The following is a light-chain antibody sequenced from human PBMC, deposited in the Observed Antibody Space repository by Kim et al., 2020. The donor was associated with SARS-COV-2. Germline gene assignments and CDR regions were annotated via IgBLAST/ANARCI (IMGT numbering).Light chain of an antibody. V-gene: IGLV7-46*01. CDR2: DTY. CDR3: LLSYIGVGV. CDR1: TGYVSSQNY. Sequence: QAVVTQEPSLTVSPGGTVTLTCGSSTGYVSSQNYPYWFQQKPGQAPRTLIYDTYKKHSWTPARFSATLLGGKAALTLSGAQPEDEADYYCLLSYIGVGVFGGGTQLTVL. J-gene: IGLJ3*02.